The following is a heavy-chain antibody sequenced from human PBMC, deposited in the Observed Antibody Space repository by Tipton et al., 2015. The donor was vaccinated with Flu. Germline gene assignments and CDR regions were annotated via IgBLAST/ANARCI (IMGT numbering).Heavy chain of an antibody. V-gene: IGHV3-7*01. CDR2: INQDGTRK. J-gene: IGHJ4*02. Sequence: GSLRLSCVASGFPFSDVWMSWVRQAPGGGLEWLANINQDGTRKNYVDSVRGRFTISRDNAKNSLYLQLNRLRAEDTAVYYCTRAGDYEGNYFHHWGQGTLVTVSS. CDR1: GFPFSDVW. D-gene: IGHD4-17*01. CDR3: TRAGDYEGNYFHH.